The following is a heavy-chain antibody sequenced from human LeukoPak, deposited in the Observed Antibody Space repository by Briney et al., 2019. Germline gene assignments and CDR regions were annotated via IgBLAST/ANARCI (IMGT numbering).Heavy chain of an antibody. J-gene: IGHJ4*02. CDR1: GFTVSSNY. Sequence: GGSLRLSCAASGFTVSSNYMSWVRQAPGKGLEWVSVIYSGGSTYYADSVKGRFTISRDNSKNTLYLQMNSLRAEDTAVYYCAKESSGGWYFDYWGQGTLVTVSS. V-gene: IGHV3-53*01. D-gene: IGHD6-19*01. CDR2: IYSGGST. CDR3: AKESSGGWYFDY.